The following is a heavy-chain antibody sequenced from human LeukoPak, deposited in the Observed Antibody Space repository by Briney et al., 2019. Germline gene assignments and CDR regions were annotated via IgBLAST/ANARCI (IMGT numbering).Heavy chain of an antibody. CDR1: GGTFSSYA. V-gene: IGHV1-69*05. CDR2: IIPIFGTA. D-gene: IGHD1-26*01. J-gene: IGHJ4*02. Sequence: ASVKVSCKASGGTFSSYAISWVRQAPGQGLEWMGGIIPIFGTANYAQKFQGRVTITTDESTSTAYMELSSPRSEDTAVYYCARAEVGATRTFDYWGQGTLVTVSS. CDR3: ARAEVGATRTFDY.